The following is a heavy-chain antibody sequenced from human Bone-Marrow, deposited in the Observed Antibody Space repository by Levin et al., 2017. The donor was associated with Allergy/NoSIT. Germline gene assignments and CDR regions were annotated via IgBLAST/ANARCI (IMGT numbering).Heavy chain of an antibody. D-gene: IGHD3-22*01. CDR3: ARDIDYYDSSGYSAPGNYYYGMDV. Sequence: GESLKISCAASGFTFSSYEMNWVRQAPGKGLEWVSYISSSGSTIYYADSVKGRFTISRDNAKNSLYLQMNSLRAEDTAVYYCARDIDYYDSSGYSAPGNYYYGMDVWGQGTTVTVSS. J-gene: IGHJ6*02. CDR2: ISSSGSTI. CDR1: GFTFSSYE. V-gene: IGHV3-48*03.